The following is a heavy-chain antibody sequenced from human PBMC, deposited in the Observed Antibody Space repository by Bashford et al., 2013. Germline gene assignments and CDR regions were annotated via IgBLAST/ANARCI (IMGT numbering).Heavy chain of an antibody. J-gene: IGHJ4*02. Sequence: VRQAPGKGLEWVGRIKSKTDGGTTDYAAPVKGRFTISRDDSKNTLYLQMNSLTTEDTAVYYCTSRGNSGYDYIVVHWGQGTLVTVSS. V-gene: IGHV3-15*01. CDR3: TSRGNSGYDYIVVH. CDR2: IKSKTDGGTT. D-gene: IGHD5-12*01.